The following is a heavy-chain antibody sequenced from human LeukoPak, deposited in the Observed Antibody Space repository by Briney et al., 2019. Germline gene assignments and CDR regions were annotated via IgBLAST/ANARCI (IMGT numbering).Heavy chain of an antibody. V-gene: IGHV3-30*02. CDR2: IRYDGSNK. Sequence: GGSLRLSCAASGFTFSSYGMHWVRQAPGKGLEWVAFIRYDGSNKYYADSVKGRFTISRDNSKNTLYLQMNSLRAEDTAVYYCAKDESTYYDFWSALGDAFDIWGQGTMVTVSS. CDR1: GFTFSSYG. J-gene: IGHJ3*02. D-gene: IGHD3-3*01. CDR3: AKDESTYYDFWSALGDAFDI.